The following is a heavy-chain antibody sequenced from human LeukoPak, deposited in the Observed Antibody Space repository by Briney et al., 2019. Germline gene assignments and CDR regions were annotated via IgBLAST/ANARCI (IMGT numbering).Heavy chain of an antibody. V-gene: IGHV4-34*01. J-gene: IGHJ4*02. D-gene: IGHD6-13*01. CDR1: GGSFSGYY. Sequence: PSETLSLTCAVYGGSFSGYYWSWIRQPPGKGLEWIGEINHSGSTNYNPSLKSRVTISVDRSKNQFSLKLSSVTAADTAVYYCAGGIAAASFDYWGQGTLVTVSS. CDR2: INHSGST. CDR3: AGGIAAASFDY.